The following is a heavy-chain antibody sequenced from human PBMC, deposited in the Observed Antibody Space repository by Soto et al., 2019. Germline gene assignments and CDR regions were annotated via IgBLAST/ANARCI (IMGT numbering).Heavy chain of an antibody. CDR1: GYTFTNYG. J-gene: IGHJ6*02. Sequence: GASVKVSCKASGYTFTNYGISWVRQAPGQGLEWMGWISAYNGNTNYAQKLQGRVTMTTDTSTSTAYMELRSLRSDDTAVYYCARNYDFWSGYPKNYYYYGMDVWGQGTTVTVSS. CDR2: ISAYNGNT. V-gene: IGHV1-18*01. CDR3: ARNYDFWSGYPKNYYYYGMDV. D-gene: IGHD3-3*01.